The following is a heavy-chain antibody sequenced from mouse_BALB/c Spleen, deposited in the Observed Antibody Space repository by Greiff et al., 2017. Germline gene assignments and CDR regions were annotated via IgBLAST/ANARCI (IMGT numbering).Heavy chain of an antibody. CDR3: ASLHYYGYHYYAMDY. CDR2: INPDSSTI. D-gene: IGHD1-2*01. J-gene: IGHJ4*01. CDR1: GFDFSRYW. V-gene: IGHV4-1*02. Sequence: EVKLLESGGGLVQPGGSLKLSCAASGFDFSRYWMSWVRQAPGKGLEWIGEINPDSSTINYTPSLKDKFIISRDNAKNTLYLQMSKVRSEDTALYYCASLHYYGYHYYAMDYWGQGTSVTVSS.